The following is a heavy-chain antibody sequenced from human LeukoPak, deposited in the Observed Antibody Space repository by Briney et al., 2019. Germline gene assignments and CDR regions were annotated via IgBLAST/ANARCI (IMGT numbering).Heavy chain of an antibody. J-gene: IGHJ4*02. CDR3: ARPASGGLSEDY. CDR1: GFTFSSYG. CDR2: IWYDGSNK. Sequence: GGSLRLSCAASGFTFSSYGMHWVRQAPGKGLEGVAVIWYDGSNKYYADSVKGRFTISRDNSKNTLYLQMNSLRADDTAVYYCARPASGGLSEDYWGQGTLVTVSS. D-gene: IGHD3-10*01. V-gene: IGHV3-33*01.